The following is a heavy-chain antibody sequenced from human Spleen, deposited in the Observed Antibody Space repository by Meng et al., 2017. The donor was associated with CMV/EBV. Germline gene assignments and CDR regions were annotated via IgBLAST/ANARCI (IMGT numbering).Heavy chain of an antibody. CDR1: GYTFTSYY. Sequence: ASVKVSCKASGYTFTSYYMHWVRQAPGQGLEWMGMINPRGGSTNSAQRFQGRVTMTRDTSTSTIYMEVSSLRSEDTAVYYCAIPYYYDSSGSYGFDFWGQGTLVTVSS. D-gene: IGHD3-22*01. CDR3: AIPYYYDSSGSYGFDF. V-gene: IGHV1-46*01. J-gene: IGHJ4*02. CDR2: INPRGGST.